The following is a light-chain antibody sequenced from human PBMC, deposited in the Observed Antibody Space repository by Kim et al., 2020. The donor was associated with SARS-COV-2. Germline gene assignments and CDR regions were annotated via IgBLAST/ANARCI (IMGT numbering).Light chain of an antibody. CDR3: SSYTSSSTFRV. J-gene: IGLJ1*01. CDR2: GNN. Sequence: RVTTSCSGSGSNCGANYDVNWYQQLPGTAPKLLISGNNDRPSGVPDRFSGSKSGNTASLTISGLQAEDEADYYCSSYTSSSTFRVFGTGTKVTVL. CDR1: GSNCGANYD. V-gene: IGLV1-40*01.